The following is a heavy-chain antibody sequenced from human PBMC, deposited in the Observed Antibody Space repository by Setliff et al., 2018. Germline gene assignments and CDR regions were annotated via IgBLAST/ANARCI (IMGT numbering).Heavy chain of an antibody. J-gene: IGHJ6*03. CDR3: ARHKSNGSGSYPSLYMDV. CDR2: IYYSGST. D-gene: IGHD3-10*01. V-gene: IGHV4-39*01. Sequence: SETLSLICRVSGGSISSGNYYWGLIRQPPGKGLEWVATIYYSGSTYSNPSLKSRLIISVDAPDNQFSVKLSSVTAADTAVYYCARHKSNGSGSYPSLYMDVWGKGIMVTVSS. CDR1: GGSISSGNYY.